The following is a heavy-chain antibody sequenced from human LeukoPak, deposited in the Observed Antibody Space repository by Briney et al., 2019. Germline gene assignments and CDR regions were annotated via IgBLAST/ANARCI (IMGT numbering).Heavy chain of an antibody. V-gene: IGHV3-33*01. CDR2: IWYDGSKT. D-gene: IGHD4-11*01. J-gene: IGHJ4*02. Sequence: GSSLRLSCTASGFTFTSYGMHWVRQAPGKGLEWVAVIWYDGSKTYYADSVNGRFTISRDISKNTLNLQMNSLRADDTAVHYCARDDHYSLDYWGQGALVTVSS. CDR1: GFTFTSYG. CDR3: ARDDHYSLDY.